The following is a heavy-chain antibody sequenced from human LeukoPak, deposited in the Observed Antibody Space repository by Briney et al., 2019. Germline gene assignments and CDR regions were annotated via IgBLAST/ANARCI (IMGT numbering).Heavy chain of an antibody. D-gene: IGHD5-18*01. CDR1: GFTFDDYA. V-gene: IGHV3-9*01. Sequence: GRSLRLSCAASGFTFDDYAMHWVRQAPGKGLEWVSGISWNSGSIGYADSVKGRFTISRDNAKNSLYLQMNSLRAEDTALYYCAKGPHGYSYGLVDYWGQGTLVTVSS. CDR3: AKGPHGYSYGLVDY. J-gene: IGHJ4*02. CDR2: ISWNSGSI.